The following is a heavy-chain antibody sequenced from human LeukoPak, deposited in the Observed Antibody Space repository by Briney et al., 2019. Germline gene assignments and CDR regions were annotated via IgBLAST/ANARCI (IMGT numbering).Heavy chain of an antibody. D-gene: IGHD6-19*01. CDR2: IYYSGDT. V-gene: IGHV4-39*01. J-gene: IGHJ4*02. CDR1: GDSISSRSYY. CDR3: ASLAVAGFCFDY. Sequence: SETLSLTCTVSGDSISSRSYYWDWIRQPPGMGLEWIGSIYYSGDTHYNSSLKSRVTISVDTSKSQFSLKMSSVTAADTAVYYCASLAVAGFCFDYWGQGTLVTVSS.